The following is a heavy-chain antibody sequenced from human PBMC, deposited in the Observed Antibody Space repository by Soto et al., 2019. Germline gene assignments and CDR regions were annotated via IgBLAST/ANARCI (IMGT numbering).Heavy chain of an antibody. J-gene: IGHJ4*02. Sequence: GGSLRLSCAASGFIFSTYVMHWVRQAPGKGLEWVALIWYDGSNYYYADSAKGRFTISRDNSKNTLYLQMNSLRAEDTAVYYCAKDTWPYGSGSYYFDYWGQGTLVTVSS. CDR2: IWYDGSNY. CDR1: GFIFSTYV. D-gene: IGHD3-10*01. CDR3: AKDTWPYGSGSYYFDY. V-gene: IGHV3-30*02.